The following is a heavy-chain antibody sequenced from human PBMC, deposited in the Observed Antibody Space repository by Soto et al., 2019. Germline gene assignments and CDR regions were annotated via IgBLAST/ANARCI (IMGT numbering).Heavy chain of an antibody. CDR2: IYYSGST. CDR3: ARQCSTSCPMGAFDI. D-gene: IGHD2-2*01. Sequence: SETLSLTCTVSGGSISSSSYYWGWIRQPPGKGLERIGSIYYSGSTYYNPSLKSRVTISVDTSKNQFSLKLSSVTAADTAVYYCARQCSTSCPMGAFDIWGQGTMVTVS. J-gene: IGHJ3*02. V-gene: IGHV4-39*01. CDR1: GGSISSSSYY.